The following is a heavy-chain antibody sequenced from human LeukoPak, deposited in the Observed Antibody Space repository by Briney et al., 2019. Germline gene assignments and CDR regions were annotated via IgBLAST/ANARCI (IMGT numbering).Heavy chain of an antibody. Sequence: ASVKVSCKASGYTFKNYGISWVRQAPGQGLEWMGWISTYNGDTKHAQKVQGRLTLTADASTSTAYMELRGLRSDDTAVYYCARDPSNTRGWYIWFDFWGQGTLVTVSS. CDR3: ARDPSNTRGWYIWFDF. CDR2: ISTYNGDT. D-gene: IGHD6-19*01. J-gene: IGHJ5*01. CDR1: GYTFKNYG. V-gene: IGHV1-18*04.